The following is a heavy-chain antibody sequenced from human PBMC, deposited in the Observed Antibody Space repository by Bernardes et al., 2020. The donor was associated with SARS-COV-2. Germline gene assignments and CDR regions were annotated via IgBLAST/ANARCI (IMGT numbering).Heavy chain of an antibody. D-gene: IGHD3-3*01. Sequence: GGSLRLSCAASGFTFSDYYMSWIRQAPGKGLEWVSYISSSSSTIYYADSVKGRFTISRDNAKNSLYLQMNSLRDEDTAVYYCARALRGVLRFLEWLLQFDYWGQGTLVTVSS. CDR3: ARALRGVLRFLEWLLQFDY. J-gene: IGHJ4*02. CDR1: GFTFSDYY. V-gene: IGHV3-11*04. CDR2: ISSSSSTI.